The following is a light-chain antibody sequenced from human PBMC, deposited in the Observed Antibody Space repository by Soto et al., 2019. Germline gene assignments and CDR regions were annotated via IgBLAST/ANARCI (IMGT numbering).Light chain of an antibody. Sequence: QSVLTQPRSVSGSPGQSVTISCTGTSSDVGGYNYVSWYQQHPGKAPKLMIYDVTKRPSGVPYRFSGSKSGNTASLIISGLQAEDEADYYCCSYAGSYTGVFGGGTKLTVL. V-gene: IGLV2-11*01. J-gene: IGLJ2*01. CDR2: DVT. CDR1: SSDVGGYNY. CDR3: CSYAGSYTGV.